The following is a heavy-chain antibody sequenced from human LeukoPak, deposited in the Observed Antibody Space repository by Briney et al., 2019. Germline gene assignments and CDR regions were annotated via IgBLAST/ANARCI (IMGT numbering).Heavy chain of an antibody. J-gene: IGHJ4*02. CDR3: ARMLVYNSGGEAFDC. V-gene: IGHV3-30*02. Sequence: PGGSLRLSCAASGFTFSSYGMHWVRQAPGKGLEWVAFIRYGGSNKYYADSVKGRFTISRDNSKNTPYLQMNSLRTEDTAVYYCARMLVYNSGGEAFDCWGQGTLVTVSS. CDR2: IRYGGSNK. CDR1: GFTFSSYG. D-gene: IGHD3-10*01.